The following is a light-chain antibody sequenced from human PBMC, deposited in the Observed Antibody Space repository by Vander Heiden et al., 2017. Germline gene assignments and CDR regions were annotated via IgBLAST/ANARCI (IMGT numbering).Light chain of an antibody. CDR2: AAS. Sequence: DIQMTQSPSSLSASVGDRATITCRASQSISSYLNWYQQKPGKAPKLLIYAASSLQSGVPSRFSGSGSGTDFTLTISSLQPEDFATYYCQQSYSTPLTFGAGTKVEIK. CDR1: QSISSY. V-gene: IGKV1-39*01. J-gene: IGKJ4*01. CDR3: QQSYSTPLT.